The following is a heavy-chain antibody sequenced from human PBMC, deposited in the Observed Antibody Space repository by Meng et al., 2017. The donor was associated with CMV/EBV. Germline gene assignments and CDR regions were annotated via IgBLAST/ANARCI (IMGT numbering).Heavy chain of an antibody. CDR2: IYYSGST. Sequence: PQEAGPGMVKPSETSSITCTASGGSISSSSYYWGWIRQPPGKGLEWIGSIYYSGSTYYNPSLKSRVTISVDTSKNQFSLKLSSVTAADTAVYYCARSIAARPYRYNWFDPWGQGTLVTVSS. J-gene: IGHJ5*02. V-gene: IGHV4-39*07. D-gene: IGHD6-6*01. CDR1: GGSISSSSYY. CDR3: ARSIAARPYRYNWFDP.